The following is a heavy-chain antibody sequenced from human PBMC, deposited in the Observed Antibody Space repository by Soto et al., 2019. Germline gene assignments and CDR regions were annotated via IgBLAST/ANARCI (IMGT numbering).Heavy chain of an antibody. CDR1: GFTFSSYS. Sequence: GGSLRLSCAASGFTFSSYSMNWVHQAPGKGLEWVSSISSSSSYIYYADSVKGRFTISRDNAKNSLYLQMNSLRAEDTAVYYCARDCDVHSFVVVPAASFGWFDPWGQGTLVTVSS. CDR3: ARDCDVHSFVVVPAASFGWFDP. J-gene: IGHJ5*02. V-gene: IGHV3-21*01. D-gene: IGHD2-2*01. CDR2: ISSSSSYI.